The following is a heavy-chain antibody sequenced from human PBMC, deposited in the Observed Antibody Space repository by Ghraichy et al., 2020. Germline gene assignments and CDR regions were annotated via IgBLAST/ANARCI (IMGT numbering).Heavy chain of an antibody. V-gene: IGHV3-33*01. CDR1: GFTFSSYG. J-gene: IGHJ5*02. D-gene: IGHD2-2*01. CDR3: ARDFVVPAAKHQNNWFDP. Sequence: GESLNISCAASGFTFSSYGMHWVRQAPGKELEWVAVIWYDGSNKYYADSVKGRFTISRDNSKNTLYLQMNSLRAEDTAVYYCARDFVVPAAKHQNNWFDPWGQGTLVTVSS. CDR2: IWYDGSNK.